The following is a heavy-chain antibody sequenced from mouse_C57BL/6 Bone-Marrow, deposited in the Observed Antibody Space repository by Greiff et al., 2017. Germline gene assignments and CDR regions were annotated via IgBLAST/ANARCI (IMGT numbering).Heavy chain of an antibody. CDR2: IYPGSGNT. CDR1: GYSFTSYY. CDR3: ARSSIMYY. V-gene: IGHV1-66*01. J-gene: IGHJ4*01. D-gene: IGHD2-3*01. Sequence: VQLQQSGPELVKPGASVKISCKASGYSFTSYYIHWVKQRPGQGLEWIGGIYPGSGNTKYNEKFKGKATLTADTSSSTAYMQLSSLTSADSAVYYCARSSIMYYWGQGTSVTVSS.